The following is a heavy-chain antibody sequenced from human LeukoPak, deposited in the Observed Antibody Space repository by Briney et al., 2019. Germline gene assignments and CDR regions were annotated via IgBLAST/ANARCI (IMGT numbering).Heavy chain of an antibody. J-gene: IGHJ3*02. CDR3: ARSSWTYLRSDAFDI. V-gene: IGHV3-48*01. CDR1: GFTFSTYS. CDR2: ISDSSSFK. D-gene: IGHD3/OR15-3a*01. Sequence: TGGSLRLSCAASGFTFSTYSMNWVRQAPGKGLEWISYISDSSSFKYYADSVKGRLIISRDNAKTSLYLQMDILRAEDSAVFYCARSSWTYLRSDAFDIWAQGTTVPVS.